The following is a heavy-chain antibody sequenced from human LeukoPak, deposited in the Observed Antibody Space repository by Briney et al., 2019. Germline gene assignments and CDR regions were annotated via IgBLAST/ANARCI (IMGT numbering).Heavy chain of an antibody. CDR2: IYYSGST. J-gene: IGHJ4*02. Sequence: SQTLSLTCTVSGGSISSGGYYWSWIRQHPGKGLEWIGYIYYSGSTYYNPSLKSRVTISVDTSKNQFSLKLSSVTAADTAVYCCARVVDTAMVTRYFDYWGQGTLVTVSS. D-gene: IGHD5-18*01. CDR3: ARVVDTAMVTRYFDY. CDR1: GGSISSGGYY. V-gene: IGHV4-31*03.